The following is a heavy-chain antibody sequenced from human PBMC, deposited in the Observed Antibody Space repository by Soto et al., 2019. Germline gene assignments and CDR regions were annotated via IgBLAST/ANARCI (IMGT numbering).Heavy chain of an antibody. CDR2: ISSSSSYI. CDR3: ARDLDRRDYYYGMDV. CDR1: GFTFSSYS. J-gene: IGHJ6*02. V-gene: IGHV3-21*01. Sequence: HGGSLRLSCAASGFTFSSYSMNWVRQAPGKGLEWVSSISSSSSYIYYADSVKGRFTISRDNAKNSLYLQMNSLRAEDTAVYYCARDLDRRDYYYGMDVWGQGTTVTVSS.